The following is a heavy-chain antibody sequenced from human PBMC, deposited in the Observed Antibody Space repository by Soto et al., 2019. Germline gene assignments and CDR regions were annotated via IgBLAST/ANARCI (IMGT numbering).Heavy chain of an antibody. D-gene: IGHD1-1*01. CDR2: IVPIYGIP. V-gene: IGHV1-69*13. Sequence: SVKVSCKXSGGTFNTHAISWVRQAPGHGFEWMGGIVPIYGIPSHAQKFQGRVTITADEPTTTVYMELSSLRSDDTAVYYCARGPNWNARYYYYGMDVWGQGTTVTVS. CDR3: ARGPNWNARYYYYGMDV. J-gene: IGHJ6*02. CDR1: GGTFNTHA.